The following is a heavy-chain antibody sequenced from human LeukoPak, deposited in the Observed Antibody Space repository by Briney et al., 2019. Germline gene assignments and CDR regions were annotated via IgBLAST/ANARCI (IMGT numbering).Heavy chain of an antibody. V-gene: IGHV3-30*02. J-gene: IGHJ4*02. CDR3: AKDQYSSSYYFDY. CDR1: GFTFSSYG. D-gene: IGHD6-6*01. CDR2: IRYDGSNK. Sequence: GGSLRLSCAASGFTFSSYGKHWVRQAPGKGLEWGAFIRYDGSNKYYADSVKGRFTISRDNSKNTLYLQMNSLRAEDTAVYYCAKDQYSSSYYFDYWGQGTLVTVSS.